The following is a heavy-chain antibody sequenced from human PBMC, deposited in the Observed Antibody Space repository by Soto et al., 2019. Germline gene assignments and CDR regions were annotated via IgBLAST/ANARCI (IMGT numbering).Heavy chain of an antibody. J-gene: IGHJ4*02. D-gene: IGHD5-18*01. Sequence: ASVKVSCKTSGYTFTNNVIHWVRQAPGQRLEWIGWVNAGNDNTKWSREFQGRLTLTKDTSATTVYMELSSLTPEDTAIYFCAREVPYGYSRFDYWGQGTLVTVSS. CDR2: VNAGNDNT. CDR1: GYTFTNNV. CDR3: AREVPYGYSRFDY. V-gene: IGHV1-3*01.